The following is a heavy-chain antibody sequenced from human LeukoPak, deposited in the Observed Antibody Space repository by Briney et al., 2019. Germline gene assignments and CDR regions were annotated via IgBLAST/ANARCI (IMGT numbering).Heavy chain of an antibody. J-gene: IGHJ4*02. Sequence: GGSLRLPCAASGFTFSRSAMTWVRQGPGTGLEFVASIIYSGGATYYADSVKGRFTISRDNSKNTLCLQMNSLRAEDTALYYCAKDGLYYDGSEHVYYFDSWGQGTLVTVSS. CDR3: AKDGLYYDGSEHVYYFDS. CDR1: GFTFSRSA. V-gene: IGHV3-23*01. D-gene: IGHD3-22*01. CDR2: IIYSGGAT.